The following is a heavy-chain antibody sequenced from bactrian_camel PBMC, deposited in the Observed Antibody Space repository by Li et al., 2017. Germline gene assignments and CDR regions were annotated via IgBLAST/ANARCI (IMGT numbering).Heavy chain of an antibody. J-gene: IGHJ4*01. D-gene: IGHD5*01. CDR1: GFTFDGSD. V-gene: IGHV3S67*01. Sequence: VQLVESGGGLVQPGGSLRLACTASGFTFDGSDMGWWRQAPSNECELVSTLSSNGRVYYTDSVKGRFIISRDDAKNTLLLQLNSLEFEDTAMYYCASDYGTTYLGQGTQVTVS. CDR2: LSSNGRV. CDR3: ASDYGTTY.